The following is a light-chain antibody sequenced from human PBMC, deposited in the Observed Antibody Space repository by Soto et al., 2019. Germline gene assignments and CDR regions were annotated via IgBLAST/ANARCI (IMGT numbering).Light chain of an antibody. CDR2: TAS. J-gene: IGKJ1*01. Sequence: DIQMTQSPSTLSASVGDRVTITCRASQSISSWLAWYQQKPGKAPKLLIYTASDLESGVPSRFSGSGSGTEFTLTISSLQPYDFATYYCQQYNSAWKFGQGTKVEIK. CDR3: QQYNSAWK. V-gene: IGKV1-5*03. CDR1: QSISSW.